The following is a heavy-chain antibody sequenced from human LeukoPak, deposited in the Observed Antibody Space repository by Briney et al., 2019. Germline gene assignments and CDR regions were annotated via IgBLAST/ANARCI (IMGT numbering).Heavy chain of an antibody. CDR1: AYTFTSYG. Sequence: GASVKVSCKASAYTFTSYGISWVRQAPGQGLEWMGWINAYNGNTNYAQKLQGRVTMTTDTSTSTAYMELRSLRSDDTAVYYCARAILAYCGGDCYPPFRYFDYWGQGTLVTVSS. V-gene: IGHV1-18*01. CDR3: ARAILAYCGGDCYPPFRYFDY. D-gene: IGHD2-21*01. J-gene: IGHJ4*02. CDR2: INAYNGNT.